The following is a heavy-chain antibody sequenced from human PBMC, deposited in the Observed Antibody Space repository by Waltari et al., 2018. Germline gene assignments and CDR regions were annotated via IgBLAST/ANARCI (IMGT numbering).Heavy chain of an antibody. V-gene: IGHV3-30*18. CDR2: ISYDGSNI. Sequence: QVQLVESGGGVVQPGRSLRLSCAASRFTFSDYGMLWFREASGKGVEWVAVISYDGSNIYYADSVKGRFTISRDNSKNTVYLQMNSLRAEDRAVYYCAKALDRYGSPQNDAFDIWGQGTRVTVSS. J-gene: IGHJ3*02. CDR1: RFTFSDYG. D-gene: IGHD5-18*01. CDR3: AKALDRYGSPQNDAFDI.